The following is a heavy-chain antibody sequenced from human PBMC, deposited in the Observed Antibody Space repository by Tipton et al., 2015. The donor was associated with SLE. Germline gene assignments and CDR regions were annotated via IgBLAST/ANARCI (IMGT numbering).Heavy chain of an antibody. V-gene: IGHV1-69*13. J-gene: IGHJ6*03. CDR1: GYTFTSYG. Sequence: QLVQSGPEVKKPGASVKVSCKASGYTFTSYGISWVRQAPGQGLEWMGGIIPIFGTANYAQKFQGRVTITADESTSTAYMELSSLRSEDTAVYYCARGLTGGSGSYYEGYYYYMDVWGKGTTVTVSS. D-gene: IGHD1-26*01. CDR2: IIPIFGTA. CDR3: ARGLTGGSGSYYEGYYYYMDV.